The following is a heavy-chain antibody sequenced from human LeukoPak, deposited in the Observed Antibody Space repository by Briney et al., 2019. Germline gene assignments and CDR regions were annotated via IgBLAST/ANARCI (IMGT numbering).Heavy chain of an antibody. D-gene: IGHD4-17*01. CDR3: ARHLDDYGDLGLFDY. CDR1: GPSIDNSASYY. J-gene: IGHJ4*02. V-gene: IGHV4-39*01. Sequence: SETLSLTCNVSGPSIDNSASYYWGWIRQPPGKGLKWIGSIHYSESTYYNPSLKSRVTISVDTSKNQFSLKLSSVTAADTAVYYCARHLDDYGDLGLFDYWGQGTLVAVSS. CDR2: IHYSEST.